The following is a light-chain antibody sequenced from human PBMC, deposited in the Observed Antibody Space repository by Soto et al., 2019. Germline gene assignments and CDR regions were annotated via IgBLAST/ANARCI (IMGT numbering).Light chain of an antibody. V-gene: IGKV1-5*01. CDR3: QQYDSYSSGP. CDR1: QTVNTW. Sequence: DIQMTQSPSTLSASVGDRVTITCRASQTVNTWLAWYQQKPGKAPKVLIFDASSLKTGVPSRFSGSGSGTEFTLTISNLQPDDFATYYCQQYDSYSSGPFGQGTRWIS. J-gene: IGKJ1*01. CDR2: DAS.